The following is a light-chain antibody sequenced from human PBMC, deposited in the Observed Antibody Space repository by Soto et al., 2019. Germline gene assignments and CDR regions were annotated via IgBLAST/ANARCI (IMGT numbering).Light chain of an antibody. Sequence: DIQMTQSPSSLSASVGDRVTITCRASQSISSYLNWYQQKPGKAPKLLIYAASSLQSGVPSRFSGSGSGTDFTLTISSLQPEDFATYYCQKSYSTPRLTFGEGTKVDIK. CDR1: QSISSY. V-gene: IGKV1-39*01. CDR2: AAS. J-gene: IGKJ4*01. CDR3: QKSYSTPRLT.